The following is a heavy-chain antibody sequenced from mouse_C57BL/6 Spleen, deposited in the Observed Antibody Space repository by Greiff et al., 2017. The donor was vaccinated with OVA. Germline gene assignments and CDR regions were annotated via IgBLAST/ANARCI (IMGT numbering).Heavy chain of an antibody. Sequence: QVQLQQPGAELVRPGSSVKLSCKASGYTFTSYWMDWVKQRPGQGLEWIGNIYPSDSETHYNQKFKDKATLTVDKSSSTAYMQLSSLTSEDSAVYYSARWGYDDPLPYWGQGTTLTVSA. CDR3: ARWGYDDPLPY. J-gene: IGHJ2*01. CDR1: GYTFTSYW. CDR2: IYPSDSET. V-gene: IGHV1-61*01. D-gene: IGHD2-4*01.